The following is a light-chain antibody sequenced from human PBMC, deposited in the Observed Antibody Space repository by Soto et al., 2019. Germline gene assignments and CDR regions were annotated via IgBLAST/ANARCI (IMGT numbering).Light chain of an antibody. CDR3: QQYNRYSPWT. CDR1: QNVNKW. CDR2: DAS. Sequence: DIQMTQSPSTLSASVGERGTITYRASQNVNKWLAWFQQKPGKVPKLLIFDASTLQTGVPSRFGGVGSGTEFTLTISGLQPDDFATYYCQQYNRYSPWTFGPGTKVDIK. V-gene: IGKV1-5*01. J-gene: IGKJ1*01.